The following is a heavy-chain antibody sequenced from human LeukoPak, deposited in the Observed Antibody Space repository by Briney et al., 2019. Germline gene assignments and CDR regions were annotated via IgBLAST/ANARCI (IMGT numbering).Heavy chain of an antibody. V-gene: IGHV3-23*01. Sequence: GGSLRLSCAASGFTFSSYAMSWVRQAPRKGLEWVSAISGSGGSTYYADSVKGRFTISRDNSKNTLYLQMNSLKTEDTAVYYCTTGTSSYYDVDYWGQGTLVTVSS. CDR1: GFTFSSYA. J-gene: IGHJ4*02. CDR2: ISGSGGST. D-gene: IGHD3-22*01. CDR3: TTGTSSYYDVDY.